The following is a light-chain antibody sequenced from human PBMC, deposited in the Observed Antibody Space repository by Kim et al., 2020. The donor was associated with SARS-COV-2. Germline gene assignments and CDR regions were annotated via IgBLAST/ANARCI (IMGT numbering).Light chain of an antibody. CDR1: GGPPCYA. CDR2: VHCDGSH. J-gene: IGLJ2*01. CDR3: QTWGTPVV. Sequence: GDSVTLTCTPSGGPPCYALAWHQQRPGRGPPFLLKVHCDGSHYKGDGIPDRFSGSSSDSARYLTISTLQSDDEADYYCQTWGTPVVFGGGTQLTVL. V-gene: IGLV4-69*01.